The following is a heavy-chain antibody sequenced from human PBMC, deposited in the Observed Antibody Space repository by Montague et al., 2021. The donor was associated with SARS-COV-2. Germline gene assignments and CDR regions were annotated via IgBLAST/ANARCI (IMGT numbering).Heavy chain of an antibody. D-gene: IGHD1-1*01. CDR2: TYYRSQWYE. V-gene: IGHV6-1*01. CDR1: GDSVSSKSAA. CDR3: ARGAYHDLYYYYHGMDV. J-gene: IGHJ6*02. Sequence: CAISGDSVSSKSAAWNWIRQSPSRGLEWLGRTYYRSQWYEDYAVSVKGRITIEPDTSKNQFSLHLESVSPDDTALYYCARGAYHDLYYYYHGMDVWGRGTTVSVSS.